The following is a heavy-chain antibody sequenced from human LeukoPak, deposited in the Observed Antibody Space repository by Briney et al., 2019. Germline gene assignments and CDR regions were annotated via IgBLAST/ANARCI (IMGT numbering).Heavy chain of an antibody. D-gene: IGHD6-6*01. V-gene: IGHV1-69*04. CDR1: GGTFSSYA. CDR2: IIPIFGIA. J-gene: IGHJ5*02. CDR3: ARAGSSLVRFDP. Sequence: GASVKVSCKASGGTFSSYAISWVRQAPGQGLEWMGRIIPIFGIANYAQKFQGRVTITADKSTSTAYMELSSLRSEDTAVYYCARAGSSLVRFDPWGQGTLVTVSS.